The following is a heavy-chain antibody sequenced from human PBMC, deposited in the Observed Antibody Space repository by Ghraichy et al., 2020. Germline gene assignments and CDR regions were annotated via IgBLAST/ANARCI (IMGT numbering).Heavy chain of an antibody. Sequence: SVKVSCKASGGPFKNYAFSWVRRAPGQGLEWMGVITPLFGTSQYTQKFQGRVTITADESTRTTYMELSSLRSEDTAVYYCARTPNSCIGGACSNFYYYYGFDVWGQGTTVTVSS. V-gene: IGHV1-69*13. CDR1: GGPFKNYA. CDR3: ARTPNSCIGGACSNFYYYYGFDV. J-gene: IGHJ6*02. D-gene: IGHD2-21*02. CDR2: ITPLFGTS.